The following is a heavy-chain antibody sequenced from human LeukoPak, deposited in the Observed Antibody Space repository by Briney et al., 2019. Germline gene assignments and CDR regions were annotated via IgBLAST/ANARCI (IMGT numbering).Heavy chain of an antibody. CDR1: GGSISSYH. D-gene: IGHD3-3*01. V-gene: IGHV4-59*01. J-gene: IGHJ6*02. CDR3: TRSLGVVIHGGMDV. CDR2: IYYTGST. Sequence: SETLSLTCTVSGGSISSYHWSWIRQPPGKGLEWIRQIYYTGSTNYNPPLKSRVTISLDTSKNQFSLKLSSVTAADTAVYYCTRSLGVVIHGGMDVWGQGTTVTVSS.